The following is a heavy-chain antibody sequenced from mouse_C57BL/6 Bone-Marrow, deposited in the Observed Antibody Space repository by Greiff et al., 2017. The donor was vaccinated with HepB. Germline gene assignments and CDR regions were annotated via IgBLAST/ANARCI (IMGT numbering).Heavy chain of an antibody. D-gene: IGHD1-1*01. V-gene: IGHV5-12*01. Sequence: FTISRDNAKNTLYLQMSRLKSEDTAMYYCARLGVSYGDYAMDYWGQGTSVTVSS. J-gene: IGHJ4*01. CDR3: ARLGVSYGDYAMDY.